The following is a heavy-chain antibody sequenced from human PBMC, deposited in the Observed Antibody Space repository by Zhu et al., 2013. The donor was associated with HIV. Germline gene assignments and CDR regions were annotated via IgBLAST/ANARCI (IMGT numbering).Heavy chain of an antibody. CDR3: ARDLPMIVVVMSSHWFDP. D-gene: IGHD3-22*01. V-gene: IGHV1-2*02. J-gene: IGHJ5*02. CDR2: IIPQSGDA. Sequence: QVQLVQSGAEVKKPGASVKVSCKASGYTLTDHYMHWVRQAPGQGLEWMGWIIPQSGDAIYAQKFQGRVTMTRDTSISTVYMELSSLRTDDTAVYYCARDLPMIVVVMSSHWFDPWGQGTLVTVSS. CDR1: GYTLTDHY.